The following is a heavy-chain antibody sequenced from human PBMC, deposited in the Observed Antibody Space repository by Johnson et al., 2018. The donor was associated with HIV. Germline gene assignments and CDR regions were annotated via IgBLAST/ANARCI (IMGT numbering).Heavy chain of an antibody. D-gene: IGHD2/OR15-2a*01. CDR1: GFTFSSYG. Sequence: QVQLVESGGGVVEPGRSLRLSCAASGFTFSSYGMHWVRQAPGKGLEWVAVIWYDGSNKYYADSVKGRFTISRDNSKNTLYLQMNSLRADDTAVYYCARGINSQSWAFDIWGQGTMVTVSS. CDR3: ARGINSQSWAFDI. V-gene: IGHV3-33*01. J-gene: IGHJ3*02. CDR2: IWYDGSNK.